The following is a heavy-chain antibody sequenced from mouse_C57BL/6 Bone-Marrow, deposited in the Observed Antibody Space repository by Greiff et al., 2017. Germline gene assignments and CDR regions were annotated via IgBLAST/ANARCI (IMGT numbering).Heavy chain of an antibody. D-gene: IGHD1-1*01. CDR1: GYTFTSYW. V-gene: IGHV1-64*01. Sequence: QVQLQQPGAELVKPGASVKLSCKASGYTFTSYWMHWVTQRPGQGLEWIGMIHPNSGSTNYNEKFKSKATLTVDKSSSTAYMQLSSLTSEDSAVYDCAREDTTVVSDYWGQGTTLTVSS. J-gene: IGHJ2*01. CDR3: AREDTTVVSDY. CDR2: IHPNSGST.